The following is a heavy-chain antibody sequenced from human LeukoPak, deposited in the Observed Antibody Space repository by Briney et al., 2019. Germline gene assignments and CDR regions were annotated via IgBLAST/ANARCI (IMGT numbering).Heavy chain of an antibody. D-gene: IGHD3-10*01. J-gene: IGHJ6*03. CDR2: IYSGGST. CDR3: ARASYGSGTEYMDV. CDR1: GFTVSSNY. V-gene: IGHV3-66*01. Sequence: GGSLRLSCAASGFTVSSNYMSWVRQAPGKGLEWVSVIYSGGSTYYADSVKGRFTISRDNSKNTLYLQMNSLRADDTAVYYCARASYGSGTEYMDVWGKGTTVTISS.